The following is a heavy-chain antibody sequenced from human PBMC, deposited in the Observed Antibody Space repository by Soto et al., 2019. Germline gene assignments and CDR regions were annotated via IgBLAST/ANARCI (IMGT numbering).Heavy chain of an antibody. V-gene: IGHV1-46*01. Sequence: ASVKVSCKASGYTFTSYYMHWVRQAPGQGLEWMGIINPSGGSTSYAQKFQGRVTMTRDTSTSTVYMELSSLRSEDTAVYYCARGSHDKYYIAVAGMDYWGQGTLVTVSS. CDR3: ARGSHDKYYIAVAGMDY. D-gene: IGHD6-19*01. CDR2: INPSGGST. J-gene: IGHJ4*02. CDR1: GYTFTSYY.